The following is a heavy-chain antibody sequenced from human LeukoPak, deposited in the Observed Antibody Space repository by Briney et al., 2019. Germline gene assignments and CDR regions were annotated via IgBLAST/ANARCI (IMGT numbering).Heavy chain of an antibody. Sequence: SETLSLTCTVSGGSISSSSYYWGWIRQPPGKGLEWIGSIYYSGSTYYNPSLKSRVTISVDTSKNQFSLKLSSVTAADTAVYYCARGRAKRARSGWFDPWGQGTLVTVSS. CDR3: ARGRAKRARSGWFDP. V-gene: IGHV4-39*07. CDR2: IYYSGST. D-gene: IGHD1-1*01. J-gene: IGHJ5*02. CDR1: GGSISSSSYY.